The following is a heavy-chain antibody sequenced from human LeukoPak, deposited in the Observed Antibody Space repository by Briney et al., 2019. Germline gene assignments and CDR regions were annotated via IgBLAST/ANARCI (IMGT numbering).Heavy chain of an antibody. CDR1: RGTFTSYA. CDR3: ARRRLGRDGYNTDY. CDR2: IIPIFGTA. J-gene: IGHJ4*02. Sequence: ASVKVSCKASRGTFTSYAISCVRQAPGQGLEWMGRIIPIFGTANYAQKFQGRVTITTDESTSTAYMELSSLRSEDTAVYYCARRRLGRDGYNTDYWGQGTLVTVSS. D-gene: IGHD5-24*01. V-gene: IGHV1-69*05.